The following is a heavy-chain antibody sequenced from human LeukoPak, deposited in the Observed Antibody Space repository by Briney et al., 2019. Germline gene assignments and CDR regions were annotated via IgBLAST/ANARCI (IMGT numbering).Heavy chain of an antibody. CDR1: VHLFSLYR. CDR3: AREGDGFDI. CDR2: IKQDVGDE. V-gene: IGHV3-7*01. J-gene: IGHJ3*02. Sequence: PGGSLRLSCAGSVHLFSLYRISWARQAPGKGLEWVASIKQDVGDEYYGDSVKGRFINSRDNGKNSLFLQMNSLRAEDTAVYYCAREGDGFDIWGQGTMVTVYS.